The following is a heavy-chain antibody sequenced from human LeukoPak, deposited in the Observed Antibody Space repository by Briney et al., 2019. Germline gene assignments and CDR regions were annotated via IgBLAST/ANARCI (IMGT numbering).Heavy chain of an antibody. V-gene: IGHV4-59*08. D-gene: IGHD3-10*01. Sequence: SETLSLTCTVSVGSISNYYWSWIRQPPGKGLEWIGYVYYSGYTEYSPSLKSRVTISVDTSKNQFSLKLSSVTAADTAVYYCARHYFWFGNHYGMDVWGQGTTVTVSS. J-gene: IGHJ6*02. CDR3: ARHYFWFGNHYGMDV. CDR1: VGSISNYY. CDR2: VYYSGYT.